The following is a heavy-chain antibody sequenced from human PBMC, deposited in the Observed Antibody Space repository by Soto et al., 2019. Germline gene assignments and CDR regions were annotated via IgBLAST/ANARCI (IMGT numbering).Heavy chain of an antibody. V-gene: IGHV4-30-4*01. Sequence: QVQLQESGPGLVKPSQTLSLTCTVSGGSISSGDYYWSWIRQPPGKGLEWIGYIYHSGSTYYNPSLKSRVTIPVNTSTTQFSLKLSSVTAADTAVYYCARERPDGARLDPWGQGTLVTVSS. CDR1: GGSISSGDYY. D-gene: IGHD6-6*01. CDR3: ARERPDGARLDP. CDR2: IYHSGST. J-gene: IGHJ5*02.